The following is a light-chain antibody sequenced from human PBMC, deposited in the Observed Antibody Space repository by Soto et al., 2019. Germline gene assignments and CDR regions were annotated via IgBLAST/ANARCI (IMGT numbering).Light chain of an antibody. V-gene: IGLV2-11*01. CDR3: CSSAGGFTWV. CDR2: YVS. J-gene: IGLJ3*02. Sequence: QSALTQPRSVSGSPGQSVTISCTGTSSDVVSWYQQHPGKAPKLIIYYVSQRPSGVPDCFSGSKSGNTASLTISGLQAEDEADYYCCSSAGGFTWVFGGGTKVTVL. CDR1: SSDVV.